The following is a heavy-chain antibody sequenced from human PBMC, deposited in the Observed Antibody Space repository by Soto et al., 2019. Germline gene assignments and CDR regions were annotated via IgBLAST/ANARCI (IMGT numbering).Heavy chain of an antibody. Sequence: GSVKVSCKASGYTFTSYGISWVRQAPGQGLEWMGWISVYNGNTNYEQKLQGRVTMTTDTSTSTAYMEVRSLRSDDTAVYYCARDVYCSSTSCYLARASWWFDPWGQGTLVTVSS. CDR1: GYTFTSYG. D-gene: IGHD2-2*01. V-gene: IGHV1-18*01. J-gene: IGHJ5*02. CDR2: ISVYNGNT. CDR3: ARDVYCSSTSCYLARASWWFDP.